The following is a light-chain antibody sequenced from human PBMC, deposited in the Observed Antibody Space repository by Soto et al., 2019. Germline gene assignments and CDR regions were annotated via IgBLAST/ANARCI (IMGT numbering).Light chain of an antibody. Sequence: IQLTQSPSSLSASVGDRVTITCRASQGIDSYLAWYQHKPGKAPRLLIYATSTLQSGVPSRFSGSGSGTDFTLTISSLHPEDFATYYCQQFNSFPLFTFGPGTKVDVK. CDR2: ATS. J-gene: IGKJ3*01. V-gene: IGKV1-9*01. CDR3: QQFNSFPLFT. CDR1: QGIDSY.